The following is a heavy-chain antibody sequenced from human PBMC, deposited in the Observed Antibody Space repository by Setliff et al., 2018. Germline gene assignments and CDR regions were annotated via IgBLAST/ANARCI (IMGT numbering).Heavy chain of an antibody. CDR1: GGTFSSYA. V-gene: IGHV1-69*10. Sequence: SPVKVSCKASGGTFSSYAIRWVRQAPGQGLEWMGGIIPILGIANYAQKFQGRVTITADKSTSTAYMELSSLRSEDTAVYYCARGLDYYDSSGYYSSEYFQHWGQGTLVTVSS. CDR2: IIPILGIA. CDR3: ARGLDYYDSSGYYSSEYFQH. D-gene: IGHD3-22*01. J-gene: IGHJ1*01.